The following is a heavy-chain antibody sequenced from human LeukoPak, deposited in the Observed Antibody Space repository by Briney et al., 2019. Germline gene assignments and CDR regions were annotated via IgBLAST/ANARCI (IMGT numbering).Heavy chain of an antibody. Sequence: SETLSLTCTVSGVSISSNYWSWIRQPPGKGLEWHGLEWIGYIHANGDTNYNPSLNRRVTMSLDSSRRHLSLNLSSLTAADTAVYFCAGYDHSNYLAYWGQGILVTVSS. J-gene: IGHJ4*02. CDR1: GVSISSNY. CDR3: AGYDHSNYLAY. CDR2: IHANGDT. D-gene: IGHD4-11*01. V-gene: IGHV4-4*08.